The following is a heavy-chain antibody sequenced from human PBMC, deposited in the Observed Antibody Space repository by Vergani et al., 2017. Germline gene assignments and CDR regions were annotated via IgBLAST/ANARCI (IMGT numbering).Heavy chain of an antibody. CDR1: GFRVTTYY. J-gene: IGHJ4*01. CDR3: TRSECSGTTCYGHYFDL. CDR2: IKSDGRT. Sequence: VELLESGGGLAQPGGSLRVSCSASGFRVTTYYMRWVRQAAGKGLEWVSVIKSDGRTSYAESVRGRFTISRDTSRNAVYLQMNILRVEDTGVYYCTRSECSGTTCYGHYFDLWGHGILVTVSS. D-gene: IGHD2-15*01. V-gene: IGHV3-66*02.